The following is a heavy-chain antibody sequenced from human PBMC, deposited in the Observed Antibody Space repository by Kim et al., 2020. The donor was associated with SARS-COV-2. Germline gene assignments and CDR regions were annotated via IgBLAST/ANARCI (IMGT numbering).Heavy chain of an antibody. CDR2: LYSIGST. D-gene: IGHD3-22*01. J-gene: IGHJ4*02. V-gene: IGHV3-66*04. Sequence: GGSLRLSCAASGFTVSSNYMAWVRQAPGKGLELVSLLYSIGSTYYADSVKGRATISRDNSENMLYFQMNSLRAEDTAVYYCTRPSGGYIQDAYWGQGTLV. CDR1: GFTVSSNY. CDR3: TRPSGGYIQDAY.